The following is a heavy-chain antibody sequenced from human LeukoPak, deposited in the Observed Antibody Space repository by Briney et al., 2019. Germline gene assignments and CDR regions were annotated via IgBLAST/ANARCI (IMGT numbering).Heavy chain of an antibody. J-gene: IGHJ4*02. CDR2: IIPIFGTA. Sequence: SVKVSCKASGGTFSSYAISWVRQAPGQGLEWMGGIIPIFGTANYAQKFQGRVTITTDESTSTAYMELSSLRSEDTAVYYCARGGRNDFWSGYYDYWGQGTLVTVSS. D-gene: IGHD3-3*01. CDR3: ARGGRNDFWSGYYDY. CDR1: GGTFSSYA. V-gene: IGHV1-69*05.